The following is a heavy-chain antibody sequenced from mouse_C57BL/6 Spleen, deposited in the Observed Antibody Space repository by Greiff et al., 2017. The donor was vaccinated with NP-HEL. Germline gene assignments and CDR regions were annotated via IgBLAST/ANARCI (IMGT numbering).Heavy chain of an antibody. CDR3: ARPLYDYAMDY. V-gene: IGHV1-54*01. CDR1: GYAFTNYL. CDR2: LNPGSGGT. J-gene: IGHJ4*01. Sequence: QVQLQQSGAELVRPGTSVKVSCKASGYAFTNYLIEWVKQRPGQGLEWIGVLNPGSGGTNYNEKFKGKATLTADKSSSTAYMQLSSLTSEDSAVYFCARPLYDYAMDYWGQGTSVTVSS. D-gene: IGHD1-1*01.